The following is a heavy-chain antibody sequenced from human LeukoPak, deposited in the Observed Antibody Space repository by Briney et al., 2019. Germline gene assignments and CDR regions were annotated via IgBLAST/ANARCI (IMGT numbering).Heavy chain of an antibody. Sequence: GGSLRLSCAASGFTFSDYWIHWVRQAPGKGLVWVSRINTDGSITNYADSVKGRFSISRDNAKNTLYLQMSSLRAEDTAEYYCARDRGPRTGFMVREAYDYWGQGTLVTVSS. J-gene: IGHJ4*02. CDR1: GFTFSDYW. CDR2: INTDGSIT. CDR3: ARDRGPRTGFMVREAYDY. V-gene: IGHV3-74*01. D-gene: IGHD3-10*01.